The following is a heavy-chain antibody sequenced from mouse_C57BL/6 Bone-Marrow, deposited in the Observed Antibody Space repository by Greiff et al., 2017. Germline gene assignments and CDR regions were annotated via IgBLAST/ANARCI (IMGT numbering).Heavy chain of an antibody. CDR2: IYPGSGNT. V-gene: IGHV1-66*01. CDR3: ARLDYCGSSYYFDY. Sequence: VQLQQSGPELVKPGASVKISCKASGYSFTSYYIHWVKQRPGQGLEWIGWIYPGSGNTKYNEKFKGKATLTADTSSSTAYMQLSSLTSEDSAVYYCARLDYCGSSYYFDYWGQGTTLTVSS. J-gene: IGHJ2*01. CDR1: GYSFTSYY. D-gene: IGHD1-1*01.